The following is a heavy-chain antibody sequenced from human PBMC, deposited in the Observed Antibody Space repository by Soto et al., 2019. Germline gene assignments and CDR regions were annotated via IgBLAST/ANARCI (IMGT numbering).Heavy chain of an antibody. CDR1: GFPFSTYS. CDR2: ISYDGSNE. J-gene: IGHJ4*02. D-gene: IGHD3-10*01. CDR3: ARGSAGHYNSGTLLD. Sequence: EGSLILSCAASGFPFSTYSMHLVRPAPCKGLEWVAVISYDGSNEYYVESVKGRFTISRDNSKNTLYLQMNRLREEDTAVYYCARGSAGHYNSGTLLDWGQGTRVTVSA. V-gene: IGHV3-30-3*01.